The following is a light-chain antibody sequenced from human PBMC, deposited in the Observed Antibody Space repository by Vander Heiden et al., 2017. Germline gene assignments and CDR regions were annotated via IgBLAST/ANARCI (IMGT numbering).Light chain of an antibody. CDR2: VAS. CDR1: QSVSSN. J-gene: IGKJ2*01. CDR3: QQYNNWL. Sequence: EIVMTQSPATLSVSPGERATLSCRASQSVSSNLAWYPQKPGQAPRLLIYVASTRATGIPARFSGSGSGTEFTLTISSLQSEDFSVYYCQQYNNWLFGQGTKLXIK. V-gene: IGKV3-15*01.